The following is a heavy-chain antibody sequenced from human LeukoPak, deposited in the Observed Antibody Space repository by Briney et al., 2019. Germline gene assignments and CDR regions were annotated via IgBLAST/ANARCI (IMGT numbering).Heavy chain of an antibody. J-gene: IGHJ4*02. Sequence: GGSLRLSCAASGFTFSGSAMHWVRQASGKGLEWFGRIRSKANSYATAYAASVKGRFTISRDDSKNTAYLQMNSLKTEDTAVYYCTRRSPSVAGTPDYWGQGTLVTVSS. CDR2: IRSKANSYAT. CDR3: TRRSPSVAGTPDY. V-gene: IGHV3-73*01. D-gene: IGHD6-19*01. CDR1: GFTFSGSA.